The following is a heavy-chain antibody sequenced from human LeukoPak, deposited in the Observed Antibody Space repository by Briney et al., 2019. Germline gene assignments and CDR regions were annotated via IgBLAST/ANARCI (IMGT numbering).Heavy chain of an antibody. CDR1: GVSISAYY. CDR2: IYPGEGIYATATT. Sequence: SETLSLTCSVSGVSISAYYWSWIRQSAGNRLEWIGRIYPGEGIYATATTFYNPSFKSRVTMSGDTSKNQLSLKLSSVTAADTAVYYCARDPTTVTTIFDSWGQGILVTVSS. D-gene: IGHD4-4*01. J-gene: IGHJ4*02. CDR3: ARDPTTVTTIFDS. V-gene: IGHV4-4*07.